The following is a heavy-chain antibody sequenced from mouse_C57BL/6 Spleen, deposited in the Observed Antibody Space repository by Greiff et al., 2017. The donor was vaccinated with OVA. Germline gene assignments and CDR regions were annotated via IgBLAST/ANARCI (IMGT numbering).Heavy chain of an antibody. CDR1: GFTFSSYA. V-gene: IGHV5-9-1*02. Sequence: EVKLMESGEGLVKPGGSLKLSCAASGFTFSSYAMSWVRQTPEKRLEWVAYISSGGDYIYYADTVKGRFTISRDNARNTLYLQMSSLKSEDTAMYYCTRDDGYFDVWGTGTTVTVSS. CDR3: TRDDGYFDV. CDR2: ISSGGDYI. D-gene: IGHD2-12*01. J-gene: IGHJ1*03.